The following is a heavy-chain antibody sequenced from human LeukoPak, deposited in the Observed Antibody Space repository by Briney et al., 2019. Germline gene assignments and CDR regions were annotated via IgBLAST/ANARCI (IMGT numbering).Heavy chain of an antibody. D-gene: IGHD2-2*01. J-gene: IGHJ4*02. Sequence: SEALSLTCAVYGGSFSGYYWSWIRQPPGKGLEWIGEINHSGSTNYNPSLKNRLTISVDTSNNQFSLQQSSGTAADTAVYYCAGGKRRDARGSYYFDYWGQGTLVTVSS. V-gene: IGHV4-34*01. CDR2: INHSGST. CDR1: GGSFSGYY. CDR3: AGGKRRDARGSYYFDY.